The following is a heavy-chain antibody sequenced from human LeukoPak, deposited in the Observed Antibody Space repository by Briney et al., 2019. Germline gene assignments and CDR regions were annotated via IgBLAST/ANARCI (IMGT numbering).Heavy chain of an antibody. CDR1: GGTFSSYA. CDR3: ARAADSNWNYDLIGY. D-gene: IGHD1-7*01. V-gene: IGHV1-69*04. CDR2: IIRILGIA. J-gene: IGHJ4*02. Sequence: SVKLSRKASGGTFSSYAISWVRQAPGQRLEWMRRIIRILGIANSAQKFKGRVTIPVDKSTSTAYMVLGSLRSEDMAVYYCARAADSNWNYDLIGYWGEGALVTVSS.